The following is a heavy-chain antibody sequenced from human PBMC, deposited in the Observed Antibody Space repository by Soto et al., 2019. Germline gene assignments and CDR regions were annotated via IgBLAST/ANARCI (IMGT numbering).Heavy chain of an antibody. J-gene: IGHJ5*02. D-gene: IGHD2-2*01. CDR2: INHSGST. CDR1: GGSFSGYY. V-gene: IGHV4-34*01. CDR3: ARVRAGVPPAMRVWFDP. Sequence: SETLSLTCALYGGSFSGYYWSWIRQPPGKGLEWIGEINHSGSTNYNPSLKSRVTISVDTSKNQFSLKLSSVPAADTAVYYCARVRAGVPPAMRVWFDPWGQVTLVTVS.